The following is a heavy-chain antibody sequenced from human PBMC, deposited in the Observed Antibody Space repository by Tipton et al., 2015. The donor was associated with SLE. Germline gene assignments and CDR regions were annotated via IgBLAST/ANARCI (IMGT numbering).Heavy chain of an antibody. CDR1: GGAISSGGYY. CDR3: AKTLAGATPGRYQSYWYFDL. V-gene: IGHV4-61*02. D-gene: IGHD1-1*01. J-gene: IGHJ2*01. CDR2: IYTSGKT. Sequence: TLSLTCTVSGGAISSGGYYLGWVRQPAGKGLEWVGRIYTSGKTVYNPSLKSRVTISMDLSNNQFSVNLSSVTASDTAVYYCAKTLAGATPGRYQSYWYFDLWGRGLRVIVSS.